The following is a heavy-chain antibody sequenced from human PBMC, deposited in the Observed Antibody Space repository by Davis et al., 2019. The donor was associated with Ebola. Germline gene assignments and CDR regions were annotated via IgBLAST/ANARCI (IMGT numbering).Heavy chain of an antibody. CDR2: MNPNSGNT. V-gene: IGHV1-8*02. J-gene: IGHJ6*04. CDR1: GYTFTSYG. Sequence: ASVKVSCKASGYTFTSYGISWVRQAPGQGLEWMGWMNPNSGNTGYAQKFQGRVTMTRNTSISTAYMELSSLRSEDTAVYYCARAQNTNDGGVILIYYYYGMDVWGKGTTVTVSS. CDR3: ARAQNTNDGGVILIYYYYGMDV. D-gene: IGHD3-16*01.